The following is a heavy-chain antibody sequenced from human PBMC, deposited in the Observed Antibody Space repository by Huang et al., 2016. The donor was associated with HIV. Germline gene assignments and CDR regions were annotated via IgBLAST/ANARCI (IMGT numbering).Heavy chain of an antibody. CDR2: ISYRSTT. D-gene: IGHD3-16*01. Sequence: VQLQESGPGLVKPSQTLSLACSVSGGSISNGVYYWNWIRQPPGKGLEWIGYISYRSTTSYNPSCKSRLTISKDTSKNQFSLTLASVTAADTAMYYCARSIMITSGGLHFDFWGQGTLGTVSS. CDR1: GGSISNGVYY. V-gene: IGHV4-30-4*08. CDR3: ARSIMITSGGLHFDF. J-gene: IGHJ4*02.